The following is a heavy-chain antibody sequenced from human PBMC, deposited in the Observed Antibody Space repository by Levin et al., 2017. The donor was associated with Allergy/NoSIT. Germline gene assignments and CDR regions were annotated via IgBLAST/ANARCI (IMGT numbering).Heavy chain of an antibody. CDR1: GFTFSNSW. D-gene: IGHD3-3*01. J-gene: IGHJ6*02. CDR3: TTSPNYDFWRGSTYYYGLDV. Sequence: GESLKISCAASGFTFSNSWMTWVRQAPGQGLEWVGRIKSKPDRGTTDYAAPVKGRFTISRDDSKNTLYLEMNSLKTEDTAVYYCTTSPNYDFWRGSTYYYGLDVWGQGTTVTVSS. V-gene: IGHV3-15*05. CDR2: IKSKPDRGTT.